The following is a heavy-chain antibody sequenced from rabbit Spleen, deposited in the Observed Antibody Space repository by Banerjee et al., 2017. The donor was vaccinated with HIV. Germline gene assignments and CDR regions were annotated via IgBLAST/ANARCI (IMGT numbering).Heavy chain of an antibody. D-gene: IGHD6-1*01. CDR2: IDTSSGNT. CDR1: GFTISSSYY. J-gene: IGHJ4*01. V-gene: IGHV1S45*01. Sequence: QEQLVESGGGLVQPEGPLELPCKASGFTISSSYYMCWVRQAPGKGLEWIGCIDTSSGNTAYATWARGRFTISKTSSTTVTLQMTSLTAADTATYFCARGEHFSVGFSAFAIYLDLWGPGTLVTVS. CDR3: ARGEHFSVGFSAFAIYLDL.